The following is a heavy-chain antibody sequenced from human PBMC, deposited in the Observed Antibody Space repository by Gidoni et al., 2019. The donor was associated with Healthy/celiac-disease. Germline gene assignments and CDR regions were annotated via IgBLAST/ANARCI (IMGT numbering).Heavy chain of an antibody. CDR2: IYYSGST. V-gene: IGHV4-30-4*01. J-gene: IGHJ3*02. Sequence: QVQLQESGPGLVKPSQTLSLTCTVSGGSISSGDYYWSWIRQPPGKGLEWIGYIYYSGSTYYDPSLKSRVTISVDTSKNQFSLKLSSVTAADTAVYYCARGGDGYNYGADAFDIWGQGTMVTVSS. CDR1: GGSISSGDYY. CDR3: ARGGDGYNYGADAFDI. D-gene: IGHD5-12*01.